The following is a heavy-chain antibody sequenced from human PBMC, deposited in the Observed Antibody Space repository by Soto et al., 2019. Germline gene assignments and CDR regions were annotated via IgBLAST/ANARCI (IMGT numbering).Heavy chain of an antibody. J-gene: IGHJ4*02. V-gene: IGHV1-18*01. CDR1: GYTFTSYG. Sequence: ASVQVSCKASGYTFTSYGISWVRQAPGQGLEWMGWISAYNGNTNYAQKLQGRVTMTTDTSTSTAYMELRSLRSDDTAVYYCARVSGEAPYYYDSSGYQEIDYWGQGTLVTVSS. CDR2: ISAYNGNT. CDR3: ARVSGEAPYYYDSSGYQEIDY. D-gene: IGHD3-22*01.